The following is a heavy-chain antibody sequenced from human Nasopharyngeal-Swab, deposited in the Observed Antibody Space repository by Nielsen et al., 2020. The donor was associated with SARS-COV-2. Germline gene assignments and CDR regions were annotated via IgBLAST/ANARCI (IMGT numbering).Heavy chain of an antibody. CDR3: ARSWGGGYSFSFDY. J-gene: IGHJ4*02. Sequence: GGSLRLSCAASGFTFSSYAMHWVRQAPGKGLEWVAVISYDGSNKYYADSVEGRFTISRDNSKNTLYLQMNSLRAEDTAVYYCARSWGGGYSFSFDYWGQGTLVTVSS. D-gene: IGHD2-15*01. CDR1: GFTFSSYA. CDR2: ISYDGSNK. V-gene: IGHV3-30-3*01.